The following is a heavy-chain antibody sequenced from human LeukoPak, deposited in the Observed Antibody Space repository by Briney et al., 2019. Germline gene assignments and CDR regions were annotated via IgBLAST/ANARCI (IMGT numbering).Heavy chain of an antibody. D-gene: IGHD2-2*01. CDR3: VKDFLHGPHIEPVGSVGPFDY. J-gene: IGHJ4*02. CDR2: ITDAGDAT. V-gene: IGHV3-23*01. Sequence: GGSLRLSCAASKFTFTNYAMTWVRQAPGKGLEWVSTITDAGDATYYAESVKGRFTISRDNSKNTLYFQMNSLRAEDTAVYYCVKDFLHGPHIEPVGSVGPFDYWGQGTLVTVSS. CDR1: KFTFTNYA.